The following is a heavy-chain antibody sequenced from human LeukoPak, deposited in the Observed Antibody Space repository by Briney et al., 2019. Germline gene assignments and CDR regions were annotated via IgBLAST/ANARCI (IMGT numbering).Heavy chain of an antibody. CDR3: AATPDIVVVVAATPHDFDY. CDR1: GDSISSSDYS. CDR2: IYHSGST. J-gene: IGHJ4*02. V-gene: IGHV4-30-2*01. Sequence: SETLSLTCAVSGDSISSSDYSWSWIRQPPGKGLEWIGYIYHSGSTYYSPSLRSRVTISVDTSKNQFSLKLSSVTAADTAVYYCAATPDIVVVVAATPHDFDYWGQGTLVTVSS. D-gene: IGHD2-15*01.